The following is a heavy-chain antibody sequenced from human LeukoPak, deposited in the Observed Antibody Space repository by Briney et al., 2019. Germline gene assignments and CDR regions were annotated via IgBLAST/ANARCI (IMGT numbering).Heavy chain of an antibody. D-gene: IGHD5-18*01. V-gene: IGHV3-53*01. CDR2: IYFGGST. J-gene: IGHJ4*02. CDR1: GFTVSSNY. CDR3: ARVGAGSRYGYADY. Sequence: GGSLRLSCAASGFTVSSNYMSWVRQAPGKGLEWGSVIYFGGSTYYADSVKGRFTVSRDNSKNTLYLQMNSLRAEDTAVYYCARVGAGSRYGYADYWGQGTLVTVSS.